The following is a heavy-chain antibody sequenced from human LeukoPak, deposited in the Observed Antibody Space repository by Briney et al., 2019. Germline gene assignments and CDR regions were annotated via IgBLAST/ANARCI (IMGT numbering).Heavy chain of an antibody. J-gene: IGHJ4*02. CDR1: GFTFSSYG. V-gene: IGHV3-30*18. CDR2: ISYDGSNK. D-gene: IGHD6-19*01. CDR3: AKTAVAGTSVYFDY. Sequence: GRSLRLSCAASGFTFSSYGMHWVRQAPGKGLEWVVVISYDGSNKYYADSVKGRFTISRDNSKNTLYLQMNSLRAEDTAVYYCAKTAVAGTSVYFDYWGQGTLVTVSS.